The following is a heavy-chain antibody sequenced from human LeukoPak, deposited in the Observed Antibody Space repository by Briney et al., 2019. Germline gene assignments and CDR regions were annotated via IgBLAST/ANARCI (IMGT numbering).Heavy chain of an antibody. CDR2: INPSGGST. D-gene: IGHD2-21*02. CDR1: GYTFTSYY. J-gene: IGHJ6*03. V-gene: IGHV1-46*01. CDR3: ARGVTARGFYYYMDV. Sequence: EASVKVSCKASGYTFTSYYMHWVRQAPGQGLEWMGIINPSGGSTSYAQKFQGRVTMTRDTSTSTVYMELSSLRSEDTAVYYCARGVTARGFYYYMDVWGKGTTVTISS.